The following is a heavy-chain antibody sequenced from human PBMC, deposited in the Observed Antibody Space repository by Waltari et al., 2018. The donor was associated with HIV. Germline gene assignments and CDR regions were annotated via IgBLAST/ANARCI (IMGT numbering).Heavy chain of an antibody. Sequence: QVQLVQSGAAVKKPGASVQVSCKASAYIFNSNYCITWARQAPGQGLEWMGWISVYNGNTNYAQKLQGRITMTTDTSTRTTYMELRSLRSDDTAVYYCARDRADDILTGPLGPWGQGTLVTVSS. D-gene: IGHD3-9*01. J-gene: IGHJ5*02. CDR3: ARDRADDILTGPLGP. CDR2: ISVYNGNT. V-gene: IGHV1-18*01. CDR1: AYIFNSNYC.